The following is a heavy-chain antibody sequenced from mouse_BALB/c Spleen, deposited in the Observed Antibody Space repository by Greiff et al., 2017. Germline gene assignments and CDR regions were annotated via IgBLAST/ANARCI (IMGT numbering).Heavy chain of an antibody. CDR3: ARDQGYDGAWFAY. V-gene: IGHV5-9-4*01. D-gene: IGHD2-2*01. CDR2: ISSGGSYT. CDR1: GFTFSSYA. Sequence: EVKLMESGGGLVKPGGSLKLSCAASGFTFSSYAMSWVRQSPEKRLEWVAEISSGGSYTYYPDTVTGRFTISRDNAKNTLYLEMSSLRSEDTAMYYCARDQGYDGAWFAYWGQGTLVTVSA. J-gene: IGHJ3*01.